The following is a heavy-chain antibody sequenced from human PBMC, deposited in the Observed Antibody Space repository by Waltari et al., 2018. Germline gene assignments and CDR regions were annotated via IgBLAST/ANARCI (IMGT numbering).Heavy chain of an antibody. CDR3: ARRGTAGSWFFDF. D-gene: IGHD1-1*01. CDR2: ICHNGNI. V-gene: IGHV4-4*02. J-gene: IGHJ2*01. Sequence: QVVLEESGPGLVKPSGTLSLTCAVSGGSIGSYNWWSWIRQTPGKGREWFGEICHNGNINYHPSRKSRLTISVYTARRLFSLRLASVTVADTAVYYCARRGTAGSWFFDFWGRGTLVAVSS. CDR1: GGSIGSYNW.